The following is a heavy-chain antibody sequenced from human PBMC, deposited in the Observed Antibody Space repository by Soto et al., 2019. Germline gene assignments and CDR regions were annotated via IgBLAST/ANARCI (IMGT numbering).Heavy chain of an antibody. CDR3: ARGGGGFYDYVWGSYSQGDFEV. Sequence: GGSLRLSCAASGFIFGNFWMSWVRQAPGKGLEWVANIKQDGSEKYYVDSVKGRFTLSRDNAKNSLHLQMNSLRAEDTAIYYCARGGGGFYDYVWGSYSQGDFEVWGQGTMVTVSS. D-gene: IGHD3-16*01. J-gene: IGHJ3*01. CDR1: GFIFGNFW. CDR2: IKQDGSEK. V-gene: IGHV3-7*01.